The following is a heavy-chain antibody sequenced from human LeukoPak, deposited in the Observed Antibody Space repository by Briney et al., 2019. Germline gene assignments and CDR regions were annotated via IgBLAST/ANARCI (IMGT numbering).Heavy chain of an antibody. D-gene: IGHD5-24*01. Sequence: SETLSLTCAVSGYSISSGYYWGWIRQPPGKGREWIGSIYHSGSTYYNPSLKSRVTLSVDTSKNQFSLKLSSVTAADTAVYYCARDGYNHNWFVPWGQGTLVTVSS. CDR2: IYHSGST. J-gene: IGHJ5*02. CDR3: ARDGYNHNWFVP. V-gene: IGHV4-38-2*02. CDR1: GYSISSGYY.